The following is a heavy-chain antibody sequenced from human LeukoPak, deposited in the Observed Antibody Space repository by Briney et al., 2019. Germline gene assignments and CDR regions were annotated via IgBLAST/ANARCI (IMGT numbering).Heavy chain of an antibody. J-gene: IGHJ4*02. CDR2: ISSSSSYI. Sequence: GGSLRLSCAASGFTFSSYSMNWVRQAPGKGLEWVSSISSSSSYIYYADSVKGRFTISRDNAKSSLYLQMNSLRAEDTAVYYCATGSGWTPYYFDYWGQGTLVTVSS. V-gene: IGHV3-21*01. D-gene: IGHD6-19*01. CDR3: ATGSGWTPYYFDY. CDR1: GFTFSSYS.